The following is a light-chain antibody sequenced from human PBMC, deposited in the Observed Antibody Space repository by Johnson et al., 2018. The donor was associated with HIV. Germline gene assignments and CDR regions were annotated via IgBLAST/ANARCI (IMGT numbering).Light chain of an antibody. CDR1: SSNIGSNT. CDR3: AEWGDSLKNV. Sequence: QPPSASGTPGQRVTISCSGSSSNIGSNTVNWYQQLPGTATKLLIYRNNQRPSGVPDRFSRSKSGTSASMGIRGLQAEDEADYYCAEWGDSLKNVFGTGTKVTVL. CDR2: RNN. V-gene: IGLV1-44*01. J-gene: IGLJ1*01.